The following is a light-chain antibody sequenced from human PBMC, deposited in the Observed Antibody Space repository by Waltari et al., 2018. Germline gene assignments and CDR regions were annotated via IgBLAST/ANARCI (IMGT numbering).Light chain of an antibody. CDR3: QQFGSSPWT. V-gene: IGKV3-20*01. CDR2: STS. J-gene: IGKJ1*01. Sequence: EIVLTQSPGTLSLSPGERATLSCRASQSVSSSYLAWYQQRPGQAPRRLIYSTSTRATGIPDRFSGSGSGTDFTLTISRLEPEDFAVYYCQQFGSSPWTFGQGTKVEIK. CDR1: QSVSSSY.